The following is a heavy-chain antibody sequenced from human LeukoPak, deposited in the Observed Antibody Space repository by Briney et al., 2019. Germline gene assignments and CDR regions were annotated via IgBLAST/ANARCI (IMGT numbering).Heavy chain of an antibody. J-gene: IGHJ4*02. D-gene: IGHD3-3*01. V-gene: IGHV1-46*01. CDR1: GYTFTSYY. Sequence: GASVKVSCKASGYTFTSYYMHWVRQAPGQGLEWMGIINPSGGSTSYAQKFQGRVTMTRDTSTSTVYMELSSLRSDDTAVYYCARSMHDHDFWSGPRDYFDYWGQGALVTVSS. CDR2: INPSGGST. CDR3: ARSMHDHDFWSGPRDYFDY.